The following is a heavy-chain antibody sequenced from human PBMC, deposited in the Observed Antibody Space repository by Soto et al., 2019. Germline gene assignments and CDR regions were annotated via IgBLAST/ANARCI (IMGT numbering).Heavy chain of an antibody. V-gene: IGHV3-15*01. CDR3: ARDMITFGGVIAVEDY. CDR1: GFTFSNAW. Sequence: EVQLVESGGGLVKPGGSLRLSCAASGFTFSNAWMSWVRQAPGKGLEWVGRIKSKTDGGTTDYAAPVKGRFTISRDDSKNTLYLQMNSLRAEDTAVYYCARDMITFGGVIAVEDYWGQGTLVTVSS. J-gene: IGHJ4*02. D-gene: IGHD3-16*02. CDR2: IKSKTDGGTT.